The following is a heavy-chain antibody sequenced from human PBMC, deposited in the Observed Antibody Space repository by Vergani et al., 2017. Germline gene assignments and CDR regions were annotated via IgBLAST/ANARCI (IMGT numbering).Heavy chain of an antibody. V-gene: IGHV4-59*01. Sequence: QVQLQESGPGLVKPSETLSLTCTVSGGSISGYYWTWIRQPPGKGLEWIGYIYDSGSTNYNPSLKSRVTISVDTSKNQFSLKLSSVSAADTAVYYCARDSSSYWGYGALDIWGQGTMVTVSS. CDR2: IYDSGST. CDR3: ARDSSSYWGYGALDI. CDR1: GGSISGYY. J-gene: IGHJ3*02. D-gene: IGHD6-13*01.